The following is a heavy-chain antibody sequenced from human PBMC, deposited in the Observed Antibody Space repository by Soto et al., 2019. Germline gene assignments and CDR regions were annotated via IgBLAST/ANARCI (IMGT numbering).Heavy chain of an antibody. CDR2: INTYKGNT. D-gene: IGHD2-15*01. CDR3: AKVQEKWSKFFDY. J-gene: IGHJ4*02. CDR1: GYTFTNYG. Sequence: QVQLVQSGAEVKKPGASVKVSCKASGYTFTNYGVSWVRQAPGQGLEWMGWINTYKGNTNYAQKFQGRVTMTTDTSTSTAYMELRSLRSDDTDIYYSAKVQEKWSKFFDYWGQGTLGTVSS. V-gene: IGHV1-18*01.